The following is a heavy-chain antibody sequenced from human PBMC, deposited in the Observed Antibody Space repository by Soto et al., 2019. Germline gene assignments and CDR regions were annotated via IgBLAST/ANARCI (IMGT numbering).Heavy chain of an antibody. V-gene: IGHV1-8*01. CDR2: MNPNSGNT. CDR1: GYTFTSYD. CDR3: ARAPTNTFGGVIAVTFDY. Sequence: GASVKVSCKASGYTFTSYDISWVRQATGQGLEWMGWMNPNSGNTGYAQKFQGRVTMTRNTSISTAYMELSSLRSEDTAVYYCARAPTNTFGGVIAVTFDYWGQGTLVTVSS. J-gene: IGHJ4*02. D-gene: IGHD3-16*02.